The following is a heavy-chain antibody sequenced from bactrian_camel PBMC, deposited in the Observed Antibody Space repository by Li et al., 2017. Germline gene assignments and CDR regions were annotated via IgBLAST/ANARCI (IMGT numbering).Heavy chain of an antibody. CDR2: IYTGDGSP. CDR3: AAGTPYGGKCGPYTGDFAY. D-gene: IGHD5*01. Sequence: QLVESGGGSVQTGGSLRLSCSSSEYTSSSNCMGWFRQAPGKEREGVATIYTGDGSPYYGDSVKGRFTISQDYAKRTVYLQMDSLKPEDTAVCYCAAGTPYGGKCGPYTGDFAYWGQGTQVTVS. CDR1: EYTSSSNC. J-gene: IGHJ6*01. V-gene: IGHV3S29*01.